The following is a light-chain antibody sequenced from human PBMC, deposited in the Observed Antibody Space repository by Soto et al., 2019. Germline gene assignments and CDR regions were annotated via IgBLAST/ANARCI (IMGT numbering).Light chain of an antibody. CDR1: QSVTNSY. CDR3: QHYGATPGT. J-gene: IGKJ1*01. Sequence: EIVLTQSPDTLSLSPGERVTLSCRASQSVTNSYLAWYQQKPGQGPRLLIHGASSRATGTPDTFSGSGCGTDFTLTISRLEPEGFAVYYCQHYGATPGTCGQGTKLDIK. CDR2: GAS. V-gene: IGKV3-20*01.